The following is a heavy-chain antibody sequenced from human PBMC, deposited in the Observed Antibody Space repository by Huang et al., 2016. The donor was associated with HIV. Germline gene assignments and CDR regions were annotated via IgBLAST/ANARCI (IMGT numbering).Heavy chain of an antibody. V-gene: IGHV1-69*13. J-gene: IGHJ4*02. CDR2: IITSFGTG. CDR3: ARDRGGWGTYRFTGNDY. CDR1: GEALSEYA. Sequence: QVQLVQSGPEVKKPGSSVKVSCKASGEALSEYAFTWVRPAPRHGLEWMGGIITSFGTGKYAQKCAGRRTSTADESTNTGYMELSRLEVEDTAVYYFARDRGGWGTYRFTGNDYWGQGTLVTVSS. D-gene: IGHD3-16*02.